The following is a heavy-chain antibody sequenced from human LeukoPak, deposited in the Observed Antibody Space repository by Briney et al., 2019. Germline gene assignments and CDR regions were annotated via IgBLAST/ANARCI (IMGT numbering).Heavy chain of an antibody. CDR3: ARPSIAVAGSFDC. V-gene: IGHV4-39*01. CDR1: GGSISSSSYY. Sequence: PSETLSLTCTVSGGSISSSSYYWGWIRQPPGKGLEWIGSIYYSGSTYYNPSLKSRVTISVDTSKNQFSLKLSSVTAADTAVYYCARPSIAVAGSFDCWGQGTLVTVSS. D-gene: IGHD6-19*01. J-gene: IGHJ4*02. CDR2: IYYSGST.